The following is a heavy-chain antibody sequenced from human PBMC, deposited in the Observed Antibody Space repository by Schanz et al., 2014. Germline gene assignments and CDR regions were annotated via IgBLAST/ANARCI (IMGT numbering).Heavy chain of an antibody. CDR3: AKQIHYDILTVTRN. D-gene: IGHD3-9*01. V-gene: IGHV3-23*01. J-gene: IGHJ4*02. CDR2: ISASGGST. Sequence: VQLLQFGGGVVQPGRSLRLSCAAYGFTLSSYAMHWVRQAPGKGLEWVSTISASGGSTYYADSVKGRFTISRDNSKNILYLQMNSLRAEDTAVYYCAKQIHYDILTVTRNWGQGTLVTVSS. CDR1: GFTLSSYA.